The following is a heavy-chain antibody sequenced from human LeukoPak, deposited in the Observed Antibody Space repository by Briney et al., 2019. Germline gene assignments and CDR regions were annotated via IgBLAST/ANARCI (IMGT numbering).Heavy chain of an antibody. V-gene: IGHV1-69*04. J-gene: IGHJ6*02. Sequence: SVKVSCKASGGTFSSYAISWVRQAPGQGLEWMGRIIPILGIANYAQRFQGRVTITADKSTSTAYMELSSLRSEDTAVYYCASPVVYYYYGMDVWGQGTTVTVSS. CDR1: GGTFSSYA. CDR3: ASPVVYYYYGMDV. D-gene: IGHD2-15*01. CDR2: IIPILGIA.